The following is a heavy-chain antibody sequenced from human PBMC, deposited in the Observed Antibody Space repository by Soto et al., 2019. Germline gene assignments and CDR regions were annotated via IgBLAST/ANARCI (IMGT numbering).Heavy chain of an antibody. J-gene: IGHJ4*02. Sequence: QVQLVQSGAEMKKPGSSVKVSCQSSGGTFNTYAMNWXRRAPGQGPEWMGDISPMFGAANYAPKFQGRVTITADESTGTSYMQLSSLTSEDTALYFCAREVQVHTPAFVYWGQGTLVTVSS. CDR1: GGTFNTYA. V-gene: IGHV1-69*19. CDR2: ISPMFGAA. CDR3: AREVQVHTPAFVY. D-gene: IGHD3-10*01.